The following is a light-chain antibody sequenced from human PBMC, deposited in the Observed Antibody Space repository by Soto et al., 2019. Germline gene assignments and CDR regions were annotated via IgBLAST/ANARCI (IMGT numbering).Light chain of an antibody. CDR3: QQYNNWPPMA. Sequence: EIVMTQSPATLSVSPGERATLSCRASQRVSSNLAWYQQKPGQAPRLLIYGASTRATGIPARCSGSGSGTEFTLTISSLQSEDFAVYYCQQYNNWPPMAFGQGTKVEIK. V-gene: IGKV3-15*01. CDR2: GAS. CDR1: QRVSSN. J-gene: IGKJ1*01.